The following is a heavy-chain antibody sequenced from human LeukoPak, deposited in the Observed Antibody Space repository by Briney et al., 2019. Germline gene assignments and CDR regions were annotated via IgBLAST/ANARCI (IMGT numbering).Heavy chain of an antibody. CDR1: GFIFSDHY. CDR3: ARGRGMATISYYFDY. D-gene: IGHD5-24*01. J-gene: IGHJ4*02. V-gene: IGHV3-11*04. Sequence: PGGSLRLSCTASGFIFSDHYMNWVRQAPGQGLEWLSYISSSGGTIKYADSVKGRFTISRDNAKNSLYLQMNSLRADDTAVYYCARGRGMATISYYFDYWGQGTLVTVSS. CDR2: ISSSGGTI.